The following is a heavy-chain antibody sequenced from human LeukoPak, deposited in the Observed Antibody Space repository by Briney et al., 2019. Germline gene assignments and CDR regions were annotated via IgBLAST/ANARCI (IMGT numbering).Heavy chain of an antibody. J-gene: IGHJ4*02. D-gene: IGHD3-22*01. CDR1: GFTFDDHG. CDR2: IKWDGGRT. Sequence: GGSLRLSCAASGFTFDDHGMSWVRHAPGKGLEWVSGIKWDGGRTGYADSVKGRFTISRDNAKNSVYLQMNSLRAEDTALYHCARDTRKGYYDSSGLFDYWGQGTLVTVSS. CDR3: ARDTRKGYYDSSGLFDY. V-gene: IGHV3-20*01.